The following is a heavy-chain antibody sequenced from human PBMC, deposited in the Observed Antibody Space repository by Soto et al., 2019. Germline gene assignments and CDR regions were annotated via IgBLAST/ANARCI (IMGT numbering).Heavy chain of an antibody. J-gene: IGHJ6*02. V-gene: IGHV2-5*01. CDR1: GFSLSTGGAG. D-gene: IGHD2-15*01. CDR3: AHSTAMDPILHGMDV. CDR2: IYWNDDK. Sequence: SGPTLVNPTQTLTLTCTFSGFSLSTGGAGVGWIRQPPGKALEWLALIYWNDDKRYSPSLKSRLTITKDTSKNQVVLTMTNMDPVDTAKYFCAHSTAMDPILHGMDVWGQGTTVTVSS.